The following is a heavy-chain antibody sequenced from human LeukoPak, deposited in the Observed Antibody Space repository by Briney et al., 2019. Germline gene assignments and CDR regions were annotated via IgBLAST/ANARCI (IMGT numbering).Heavy chain of an antibody. D-gene: IGHD6-19*01. CDR2: ISGSGSGGST. CDR1: GFTFSTYT. V-gene: IGHV3-23*01. Sequence: GGSLRLSCAASGFTFSTYTMHWFRQAPGKGLEWVSTISGSGSGGSTYYADSVKGRFTISRDNSKDTLYLQMNSLRAEDTAVYYCAKLLAVTNSYYFNYWGQGTLVTVSS. J-gene: IGHJ4*02. CDR3: AKLLAVTNSYYFNY.